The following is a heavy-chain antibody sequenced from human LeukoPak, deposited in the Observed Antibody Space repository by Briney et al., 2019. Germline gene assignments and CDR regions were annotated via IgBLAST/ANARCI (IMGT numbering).Heavy chain of an antibody. V-gene: IGHV3-21*01. CDR3: ARDVTHCGGDCYSGDY. D-gene: IGHD2-21*02. CDR1: GFTFSSYT. J-gene: IGHJ4*02. Sequence: GGSLRLSCAASGFTFSSYTMNWVRQAPGQGLEWVSSISSSSSYINYADSVKGRFTISRDNAKNSLYLQMNSLRAEDTAVYYCARDVTHCGGDCYSGDYWGQGTLVTVSS. CDR2: ISSSSSYI.